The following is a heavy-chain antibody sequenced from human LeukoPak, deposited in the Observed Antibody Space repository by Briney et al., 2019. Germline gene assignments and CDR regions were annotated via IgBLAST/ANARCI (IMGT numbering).Heavy chain of an antibody. D-gene: IGHD2-2*01. J-gene: IGHJ3*02. CDR2: ISSSSSTI. CDR3: ATDIVVVPAARDDAFDI. Sequence: GGSLRLSCAASGFTFSSYSMNWVRQAPGKGLEWVSYISSSSSTIYYADSVKGRFTISRDNAKNSLYLHMNSLRDEDTAVYYCATDIVVVPAARDDAFDIWGQGTMVTVSS. V-gene: IGHV3-48*02. CDR1: GFTFSSYS.